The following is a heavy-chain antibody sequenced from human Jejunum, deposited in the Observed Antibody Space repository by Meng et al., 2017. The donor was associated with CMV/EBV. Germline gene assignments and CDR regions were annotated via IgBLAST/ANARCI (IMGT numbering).Heavy chain of an antibody. CDR2: INQDGRVK. V-gene: IGHV3-7*01. Sequence: SGFRFTNYWMTWVRQAAGKGLEWVANINQDGRVKYYGDSVKGRFTASRDNAKNLLYLEMNSLRAEDTAVYYCARIGYTSSSEDFWGQGTLVTVSS. CDR1: GFRFTNYW. D-gene: IGHD6-6*01. CDR3: ARIGYTSSSEDF. J-gene: IGHJ4*02.